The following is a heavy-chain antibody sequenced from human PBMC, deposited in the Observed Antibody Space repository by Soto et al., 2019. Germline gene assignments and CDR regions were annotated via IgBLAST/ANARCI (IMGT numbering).Heavy chain of an antibody. V-gene: IGHV1-69*13. D-gene: IGHD2-2*02. CDR3: ARGDIVVVPAAIGGYYYYGMDV. CDR1: GGTFSSYA. Sequence: SVKVSCKASGGTFSSYAISWVRRAPGQGLEWMGGIIPIFGTANYAQKFQGRVTITADESTSTAYMELSSLRSEDTAVYYCARGDIVVVPAAIGGYYYYGMDVWGQGTTVTVSS. J-gene: IGHJ6*02. CDR2: IIPIFGTA.